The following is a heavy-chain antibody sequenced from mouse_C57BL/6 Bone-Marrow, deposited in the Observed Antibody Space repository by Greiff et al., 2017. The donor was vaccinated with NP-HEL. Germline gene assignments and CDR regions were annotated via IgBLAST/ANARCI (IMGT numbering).Heavy chain of an antibody. V-gene: IGHV1-72*01. CDR1: GYTFTSYW. CDR2: IDPNSGGT. CDR3: AIRGYYCSSYDWYYDV. Sequence: QVQLQQPGAELVKPGASVKLSCRASGYTFTSYWMHWVKQRPGRGLEWIGRIDPNSGGTKYIEKFKSKATLTVDKPSRTAYMQLSSLTSEDSAVYDCAIRGYYCSSYDWYYDVWGTGTTVTVAS. J-gene: IGHJ1*03. D-gene: IGHD1-1*01.